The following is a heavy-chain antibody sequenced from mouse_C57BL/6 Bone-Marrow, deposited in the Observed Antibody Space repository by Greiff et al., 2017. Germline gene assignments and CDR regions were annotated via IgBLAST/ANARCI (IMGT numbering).Heavy chain of an antibody. CDR2: ISSGSSTI. V-gene: IGHV5-17*01. CDR3: ARPGSYAMDY. Sequence: EVKLMESGGGLVKPGGSLKLSCAASGFTFSDYGMHWVRQAPEKGLEWVAYISSGSSTIYYADTVKGRFTISRDNAKNTLSLQMTSLRSEDTAMYYCARPGSYAMDYWGQGTSVTVSS. J-gene: IGHJ4*01. CDR1: GFTFSDYG.